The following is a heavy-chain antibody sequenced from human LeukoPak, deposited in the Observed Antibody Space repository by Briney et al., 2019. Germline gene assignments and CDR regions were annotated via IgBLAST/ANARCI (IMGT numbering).Heavy chain of an antibody. Sequence: GRSLRPSCAASGFTFDDYAMHWVRQAPGKGLEWVSGIRWNSGTIGYADSVKGRFTISRDNAKNSLYLQMNSLRAEDMALYYCAKDIRSYYDSSAIDYWGQGTLVTVSS. J-gene: IGHJ4*02. D-gene: IGHD3-22*01. CDR3: AKDIRSYYDSSAIDY. CDR2: IRWNSGTI. V-gene: IGHV3-9*03. CDR1: GFTFDDYA.